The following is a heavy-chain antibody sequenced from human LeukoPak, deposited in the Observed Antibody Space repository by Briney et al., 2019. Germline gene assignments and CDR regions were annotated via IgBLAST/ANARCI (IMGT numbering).Heavy chain of an antibody. J-gene: IGHJ4*02. Sequence: SETLSLTCAVSGGSISSGVYSWNWIRQPPGKGLEWIGHIYYSGSTYYNPSLKSRVTMSVDTSKNQFSLKLSSVTAADTAVYYCARRVPPQDIVVVVAAHRPFFDYWGQGTLVTVSS. CDR3: ARRVPPQDIVVVVAAHRPFFDY. D-gene: IGHD2-15*01. CDR2: IYYSGST. V-gene: IGHV4-30-4*07. CDR1: GGSISSGVYS.